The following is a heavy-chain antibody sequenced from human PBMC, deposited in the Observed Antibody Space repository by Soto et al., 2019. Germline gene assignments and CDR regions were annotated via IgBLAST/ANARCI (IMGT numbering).Heavy chain of an antibody. V-gene: IGHV1-69*13. CDR3: AARVYYDSSGSPDY. CDR1: GGTMSSYA. J-gene: IGHJ4*02. CDR2: IIPIFGTA. D-gene: IGHD3-22*01. Sequence: SVKVSCKTSGGTMSSYAVSWVRQAPGQGLEWMGGIIPIFGTANYAQKFQGRVTITADESTSTAYMELSSLRSEDTAVYYCAARVYYDSSGSPDYWGQGTLVTVSS.